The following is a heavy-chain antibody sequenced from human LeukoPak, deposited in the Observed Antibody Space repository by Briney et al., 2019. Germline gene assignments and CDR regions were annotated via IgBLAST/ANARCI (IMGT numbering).Heavy chain of an antibody. CDR1: GGSISSYY. J-gene: IGHJ5*02. V-gene: IGHV4-59*08. CDR2: IYYSGST. Sequence: SETLSLTCTVSGGSISSYYWSWIRQPPGKGLEWIGYIYYSGSTNYNPSLKSRVTISVDTSKNQSSLKLSSVTAADTAVYYCARSLRWFDPWGQGTLVTVSS. CDR3: ARSLRWFDP.